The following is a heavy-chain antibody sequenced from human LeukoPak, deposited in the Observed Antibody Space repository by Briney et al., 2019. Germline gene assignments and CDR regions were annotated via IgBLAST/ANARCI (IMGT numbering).Heavy chain of an antibody. Sequence: GASVKVSCKVSGYTLTELSMHWVRQAPGKGLEWMGGFDPEDGETIYAQKFQGRVTMTEDTSTDTAYMELSSLRSEDTAVYYCATDTRSLERRLQLWAYWRQGTLVTVSS. CDR2: FDPEDGET. J-gene: IGHJ4*02. CDR3: ATDTRSLERRLQLWAY. D-gene: IGHD5-24*01. CDR1: GYTLTELS. V-gene: IGHV1-24*01.